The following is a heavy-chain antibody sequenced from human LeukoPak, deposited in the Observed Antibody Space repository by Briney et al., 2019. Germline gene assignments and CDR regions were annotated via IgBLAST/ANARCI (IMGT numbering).Heavy chain of an antibody. CDR2: IYYSGST. D-gene: IGHD4-17*01. CDR3: ARSKYGDYPDY. J-gene: IGHJ4*02. CDR1: GGSISSYY. V-gene: IGHV4-59*01. Sequence: PSETLSLTCTVSGGSISSYYWSWIRQPPGKGLEWIGYIYYSGSTNYNPSLKSRVTISVDTSMNQFSLKLSSVTAADTAVYYCARSKYGDYPDYWGQGTLVTVSS.